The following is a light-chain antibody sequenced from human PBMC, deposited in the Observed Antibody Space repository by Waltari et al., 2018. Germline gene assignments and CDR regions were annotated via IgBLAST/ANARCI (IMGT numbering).Light chain of an antibody. CDR3: QQYVSSPRT. J-gene: IGKJ2*01. CDR1: QNVTSNF. Sequence: EIVLTQSPGTLSLSPGDRATLSCRASQNVTSNFLAWYQQKPGQAPRLLIYDASTRATGIPDRFSGSGSGTDFTLTINRLGPEDFAVFYCQQYVSSPRTFGQGTRLEIK. CDR2: DAS. V-gene: IGKV3-20*01.